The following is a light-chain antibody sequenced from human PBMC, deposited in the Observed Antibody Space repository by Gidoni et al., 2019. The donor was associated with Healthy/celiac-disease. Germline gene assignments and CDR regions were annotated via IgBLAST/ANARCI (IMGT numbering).Light chain of an antibody. J-gene: IGKJ4*01. V-gene: IGKV1-5*03. CDR3: QQYNSYSST. CDR2: KAS. Sequence: RVTITCRASQSISSWLAWYQQKPGKAPKLLIYKASSLESGVPSRFSGSGSGTEFTLTISSLQPDDFATYYCQQYNSYSSTFGGGTKVEIK. CDR1: QSISSW.